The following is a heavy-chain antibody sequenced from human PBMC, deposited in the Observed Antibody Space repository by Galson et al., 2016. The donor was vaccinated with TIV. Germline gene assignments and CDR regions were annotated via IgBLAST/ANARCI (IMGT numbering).Heavy chain of an antibody. D-gene: IGHD3-3*01. CDR1: GGSVSSGNYY. J-gene: IGHJ4*03. CDR3: AREAFAGVGTVLFDF. V-gene: IGHV4-61*01. CDR2: IFHTGST. Sequence: SETLSLTCTVSGGSVSSGNYYWSWLRQPPGKRVEWIGYIFHTGSTNYSPSLKSRVTISIDSSKNQFALKLKSVTAADTAVYYCAREAFAGVGTVLFDFWGHGTLVAVSS.